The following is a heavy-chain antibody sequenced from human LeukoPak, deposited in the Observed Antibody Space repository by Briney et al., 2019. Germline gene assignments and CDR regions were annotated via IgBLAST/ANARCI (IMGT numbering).Heavy chain of an antibody. CDR1: GFIFNNYA. Sequence: GGSLRLSCAASGFIFNNYAMSWVRQAPGKGLEWVCAISIGGGSTYYADSVKGRFTISRDNAKNSLYLQMNSLRAEDTAVYYCARVYYDSSGYQLNDYWGQGTLVTVSS. CDR2: ISIGGGST. CDR3: ARVYYDSSGYQLNDY. D-gene: IGHD3-22*01. V-gene: IGHV3-23*01. J-gene: IGHJ4*02.